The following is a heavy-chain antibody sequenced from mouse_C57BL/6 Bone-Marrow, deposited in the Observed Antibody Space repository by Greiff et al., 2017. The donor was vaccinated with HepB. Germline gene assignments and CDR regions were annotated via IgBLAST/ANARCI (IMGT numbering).Heavy chain of an antibody. Sequence: QVQLQQPGAELVKPGASVKLSCKASGYTFTSYWMHWVKQRPGQGLEWIGMIHPNSGSTNYNEKFKSKATLTVDKSSSTAYMQLSSLTSEDSAVYYCERGTGTYAMDYWGQGTSVTVSS. CDR1: GYTFTSYW. CDR2: IHPNSGST. D-gene: IGHD4-1*01. CDR3: ERGTGTYAMDY. J-gene: IGHJ4*01. V-gene: IGHV1-64*01.